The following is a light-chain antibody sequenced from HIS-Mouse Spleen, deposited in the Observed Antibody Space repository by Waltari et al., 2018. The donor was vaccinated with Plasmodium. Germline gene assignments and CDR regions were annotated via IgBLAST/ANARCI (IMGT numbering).Light chain of an antibody. J-gene: IGKJ1*01. V-gene: IGKV1-5*03. CDR3: QQYNSYSWT. CDR2: KAF. CDR1: HSISRR. Sequence: DIQMTQSPSTLSASVGDRVTITCRASHSISRRLAWYQQKPGKAPKLLIYKAFSLESGVPSRFSGSGSGTEFTLTISSLQPDDFATYYCQQYNSYSWTFGQGTKVEIK.